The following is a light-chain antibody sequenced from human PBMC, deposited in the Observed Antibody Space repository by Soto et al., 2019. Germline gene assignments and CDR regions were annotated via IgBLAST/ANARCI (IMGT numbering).Light chain of an antibody. CDR1: SSDVGGYNY. V-gene: IGLV2-14*01. CDR3: GSYTTSNTVV. Sequence: QSALTQPASVSGSPGQSITISCTGTSSDVGGYNYVSWYQQYPGKAPKLMIYEVSNRPSGVSSLFSGSKSGNTASLTISGLQDEDEADYYCGSYTTSNTVVFGGGTKLTVL. CDR2: EVS. J-gene: IGLJ2*01.